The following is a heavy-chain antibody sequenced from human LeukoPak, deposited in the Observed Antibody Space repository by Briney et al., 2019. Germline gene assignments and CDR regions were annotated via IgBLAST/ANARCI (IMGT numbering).Heavy chain of an antibody. D-gene: IGHD5-24*01. CDR3: ARDGGDGYNFYY. V-gene: IGHV1-2*02. CDR1: GYTFSGYY. J-gene: IGHJ4*02. CDR2: INPNGGLT. Sequence: ASLKVSCKASGYTFSGYYMHWLRQAPGQGLEWRGWINPNGGLTNYAQKFQGRVTMTRDTSISTAYMELSRLRSDDTAVYYCARDGGDGYNFYYWGQGTLVTVSS.